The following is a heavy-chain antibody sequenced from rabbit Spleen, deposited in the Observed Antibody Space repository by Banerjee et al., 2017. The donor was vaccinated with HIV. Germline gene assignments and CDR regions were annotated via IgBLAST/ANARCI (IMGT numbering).Heavy chain of an antibody. V-gene: IGHV1S45*01. CDR3: ARLFAYAGYAGFGYATLDYSNL. CDR1: GFSFSSNW. D-gene: IGHD6-1*01. CDR2: IDTSDGDT. Sequence: LEESGGGLVKPGGTLTLTCTVSGFSFSSNWICWVRQAPGKGLEWIACIDTSDGDTDYANWPKGRFTISKASSTTVTLKMTSLTAADTATYFCARLFAYAGYAGFGYATLDYSNLWGQGTLVTVS. J-gene: IGHJ4*01.